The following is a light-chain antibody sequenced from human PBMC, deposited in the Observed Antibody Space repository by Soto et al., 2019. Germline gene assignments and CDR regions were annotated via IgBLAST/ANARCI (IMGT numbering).Light chain of an antibody. J-gene: IGKJ1*01. Sequence: EIQMTQSPSTLSASVGDRVTITCRASQSISDWLAWYQQKPGEIPKLLIYKASTLETGVPSRFSGGGSETDFTITSSSLQPDDVETYYCQQYRSLASFGQGTKVEF. V-gene: IGKV1-5*03. CDR1: QSISDW. CDR3: QQYRSLAS. CDR2: KAS.